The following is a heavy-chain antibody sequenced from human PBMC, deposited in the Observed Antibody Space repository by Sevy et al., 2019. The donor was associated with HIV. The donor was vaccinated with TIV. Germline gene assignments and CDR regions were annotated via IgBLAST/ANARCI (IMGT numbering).Heavy chain of an antibody. V-gene: IGHV3-33*01. CDR2: IWFDGSNT. CDR3: ARDLEFYDYGDYGPAFMPDY. CDR1: GFTFSTYG. Sequence: GGSLRLSCEASGFTFSTYGMHWVRQAPGKGLEWVAVIWFDGSNTYYVDSVKGRFTISRDIAKNTLHLQMNSLRAEDTAVYYCARDLEFYDYGDYGPAFMPDYWGQGTLVTVSS. J-gene: IGHJ4*02. D-gene: IGHD4-17*01.